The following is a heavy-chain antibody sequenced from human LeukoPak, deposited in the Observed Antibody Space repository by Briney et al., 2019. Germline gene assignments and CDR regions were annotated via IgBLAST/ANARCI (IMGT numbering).Heavy chain of an antibody. Sequence: SVKVSCKASGGTFSSYAISWVRQAPGQGLEWMGGIIPIFGTANYAQKFQGRVTITTDESTSTAYMELSSLRSEDTAVYYCARGGYSYGSTYYYCYYMDVWGKGTTVTVSS. CDR1: GGTFSSYA. CDR3: ARGGYSYGSTYYYCYYMDV. J-gene: IGHJ6*03. V-gene: IGHV1-69*05. D-gene: IGHD5-18*01. CDR2: IIPIFGTA.